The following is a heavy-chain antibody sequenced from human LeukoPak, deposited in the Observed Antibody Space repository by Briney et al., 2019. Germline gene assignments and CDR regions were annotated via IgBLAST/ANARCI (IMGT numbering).Heavy chain of an antibody. Sequence: GGSLRLSCAASGFTFSNYMMHGVRQAPGKGLVWFPRIKSDGITITYADSVKGRFTISRDNAKNTLYLQMNSLRAEDTAVYYCLRDLNWSLDQWGQGTLVTVSS. CDR2: IKSDGITI. V-gene: IGHV3-74*01. D-gene: IGHD1-20*01. CDR3: LRDLNWSLDQ. J-gene: IGHJ4*02. CDR1: GFTFSNYM.